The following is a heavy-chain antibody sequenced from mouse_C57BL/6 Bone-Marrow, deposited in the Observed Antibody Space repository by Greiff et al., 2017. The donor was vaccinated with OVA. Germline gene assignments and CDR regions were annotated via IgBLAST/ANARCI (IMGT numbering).Heavy chain of an antibody. CDR1: GYSITSDY. J-gene: IGHJ1*03. CDR2: ISYSGST. CDR3: ARIPITTVVADWYFDV. Sequence: VQLKESGPGLAKPSPTLSLTCSVTGYSITSDYWNWIRKFPGHKLEYMGYISYSGSTSYYPSLKSRNSITRVTSTNQYYLQMNSVTTKDTATYYCARIPITTVVADWYFDVWGTGTTVTVSS. D-gene: IGHD1-1*01. V-gene: IGHV3-8*01.